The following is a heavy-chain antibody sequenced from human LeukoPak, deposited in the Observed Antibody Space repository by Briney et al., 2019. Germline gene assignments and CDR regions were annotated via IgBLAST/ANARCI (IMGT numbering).Heavy chain of an antibody. D-gene: IGHD6-13*01. CDR2: ISTTSDYI. J-gene: IGHJ4*02. CDR1: GFTFSSYS. CDR3: ARGGIYSQGFDY. Sequence: GGSLRLSCAASGFTFSSYSMNWVRQAPGKGLEWVSSISTTSDYIYYADSLKGRLTISRGNAKNSLYLQMNSLRAEDTAVYYCARGGIYSQGFDYWGQGTLVTVSS. V-gene: IGHV3-21*01.